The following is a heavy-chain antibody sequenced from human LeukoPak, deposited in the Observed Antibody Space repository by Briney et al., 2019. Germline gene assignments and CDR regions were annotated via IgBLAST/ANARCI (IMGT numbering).Heavy chain of an antibody. D-gene: IGHD2-15*01. Sequence: SETLSLTCTVSGGSMNDYYWYWIRQPAGKGLECIGRIYANGATNYNASLKSRITTSVDTSKTQFSLTLNSVTAADSAVYYCARLYCRGGNCYSYFDSWGRGTLVTVSS. V-gene: IGHV4-4*07. J-gene: IGHJ4*02. CDR2: IYANGAT. CDR3: ARLYCRGGNCYSYFDS. CDR1: GGSMNDYY.